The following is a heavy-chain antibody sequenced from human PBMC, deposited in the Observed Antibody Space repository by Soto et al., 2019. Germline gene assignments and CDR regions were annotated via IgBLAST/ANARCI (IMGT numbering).Heavy chain of an antibody. Sequence: GGSLRLSCAASGFTFSSYAMSWVRQAPGKGLEWVSAISGSGGSTYYADSVKGRFTISRDNSKNTLYLQMNSLRAEDTAVYYCAKESPRVVVAAPLPYYFDYWGQGTLVTVSS. CDR2: ISGSGGST. J-gene: IGHJ4*02. D-gene: IGHD2-15*01. V-gene: IGHV3-23*01. CDR3: AKESPRVVVAAPLPYYFDY. CDR1: GFTFSSYA.